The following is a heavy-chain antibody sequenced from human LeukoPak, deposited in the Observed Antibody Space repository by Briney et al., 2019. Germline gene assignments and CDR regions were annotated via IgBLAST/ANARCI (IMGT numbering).Heavy chain of an antibody. J-gene: IGHJ4*02. CDR1: GYTLTDYY. Sequence: ASVKVSCKASGYTLTDYYMHWVRQAPGQGLEWVAWINPSSGATTYAQKFQGRVTLTKDTSINTAYMELSRLTSDDTAMYYCAREANSLYHSWGQGTLVTVSS. D-gene: IGHD2/OR15-2a*01. CDR3: AREANSLYHS. V-gene: IGHV1-2*02. CDR2: INPSSGAT.